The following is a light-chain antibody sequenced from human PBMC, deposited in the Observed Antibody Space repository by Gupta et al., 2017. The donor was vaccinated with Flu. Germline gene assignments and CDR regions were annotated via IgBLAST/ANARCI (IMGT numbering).Light chain of an antibody. Sequence: ERATLSCRASQNIGNNLAWYQQKPGQAPRLLIYSASARATTPPVRFSGSGSGTEFSLIISSLRSEDFAVYYCQQHYEWLRTFGQGTKLDI. CDR1: QNIGNN. CDR3: QQHYEWLRT. J-gene: IGKJ2*01. CDR2: SAS. V-gene: IGKV3-15*01.